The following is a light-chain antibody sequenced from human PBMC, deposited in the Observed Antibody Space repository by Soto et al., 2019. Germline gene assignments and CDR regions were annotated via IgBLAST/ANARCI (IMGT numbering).Light chain of an antibody. Sequence: EVVLAQSPATLSLSPGERATLSCRASQSVSISLAWYQQKPGQTPRLLVYGASSRATGIPDRFSGSGSGTDFTLTISRLEPADFAVYYCQQHGTSPITFGQGTR. CDR3: QQHGTSPIT. CDR1: QSVSIS. V-gene: IGKV3-20*01. J-gene: IGKJ5*01. CDR2: GAS.